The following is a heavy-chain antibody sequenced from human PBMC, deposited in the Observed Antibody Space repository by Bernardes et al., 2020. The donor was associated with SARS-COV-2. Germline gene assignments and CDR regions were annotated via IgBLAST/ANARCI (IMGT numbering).Heavy chain of an antibody. D-gene: IGHD5-12*01. J-gene: IGHJ3*02. V-gene: IGHV3-74*01. Sequence: GGSLRLSCAASGFTFSNSWMHWVRQAPGKGLVWVSRIKSDGSVINYADSVKGRFTISRDNAKNTLYLQMNSLRGDDTAVYYCARGWLADIWGQGTMVTVSS. CDR1: GFTFSNSW. CDR3: ARGWLADI. CDR2: IKSDGSVI.